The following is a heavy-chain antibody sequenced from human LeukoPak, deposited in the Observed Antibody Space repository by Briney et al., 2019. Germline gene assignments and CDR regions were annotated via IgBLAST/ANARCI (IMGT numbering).Heavy chain of an antibody. CDR2: INAKSGGT. V-gene: IGHV1-2*02. D-gene: IGHD3-3*01. CDR3: ARGVLYDFWSGYSRSERYYFDY. Sequence: ASVKVSCKTSGSTLTDYYMNWVRQAPGQGLEWMGWINAKSGGTNYAQKFQGRVTMTRDTSISTAYMELSRLRSDDTAVYYCARGVLYDFWSGYSRSERYYFDYWGQGTLVTVSS. CDR1: GSTLTDYY. J-gene: IGHJ4*02.